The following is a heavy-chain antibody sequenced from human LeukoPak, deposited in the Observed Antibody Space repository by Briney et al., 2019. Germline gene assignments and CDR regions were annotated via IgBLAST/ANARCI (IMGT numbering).Heavy chain of an antibody. V-gene: IGHV3-21*01. CDR3: ARDRAAILRHFDY. CDR1: GFTFSSYI. D-gene: IGHD3-10*01. Sequence: GGSLRLSCVASGFTFSSYIMNWVRQAPGKGLDWVSSISGSSNYIYYADSVKGRFTISRDNAKNSLYLQMNSLRAEDTAVYYCARDRAAILRHFDYWGQGTLVTVSS. J-gene: IGHJ4*02. CDR2: ISGSSNYI.